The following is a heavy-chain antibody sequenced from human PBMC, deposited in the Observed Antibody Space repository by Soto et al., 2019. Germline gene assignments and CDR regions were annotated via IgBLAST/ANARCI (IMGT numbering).Heavy chain of an antibody. CDR1: GFTFSSYG. Sequence: QVQLVESGGGVVQPGRSLRLSCAASGFTFSSYGVHWVRQAPGKGLEWVAVIWYDGSNKYYADSVKGRFTISRDNSKNTLYLQMNSLRAEDTAVYYCARKRYSSSSPDYWGQGTLVTVSS. CDR2: IWYDGSNK. D-gene: IGHD6-13*01. V-gene: IGHV3-33*01. CDR3: ARKRYSSSSPDY. J-gene: IGHJ4*02.